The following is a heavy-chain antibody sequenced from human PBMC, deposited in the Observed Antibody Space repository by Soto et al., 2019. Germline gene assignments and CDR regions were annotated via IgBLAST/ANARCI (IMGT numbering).Heavy chain of an antibody. J-gene: IGHJ4*02. Sequence: GSLRLSCAASGFTFSSYWMSWVRQAPGKGLEWVANIKQDGSEKYYVDSVKGRFTISRDNAKNSLYLQMNSLRAEDTAVYYCARDPRELDFWSGYYISLFDYWGQGTLVTVS. CDR2: IKQDGSEK. D-gene: IGHD3-3*01. V-gene: IGHV3-7*03. CDR1: GFTFSSYW. CDR3: ARDPRELDFWSGYYISLFDY.